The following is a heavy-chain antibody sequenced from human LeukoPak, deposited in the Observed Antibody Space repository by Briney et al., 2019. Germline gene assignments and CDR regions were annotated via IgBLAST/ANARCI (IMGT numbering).Heavy chain of an antibody. CDR1: GFTFSSYG. D-gene: IGHD3-22*01. J-gene: IGHJ4*02. Sequence: PGRSLRLSCAASGFTFSSYGMHWVRQAPGKGLEWVAVISYDGSNKYYADSVKGRFTISRDNSKNTLYLQMNSLRAEDTAVYYCASTDSSGYYLGGDWGQGTLVTVSS. CDR2: ISYDGSNK. CDR3: ASTDSSGYYLGGD. V-gene: IGHV3-30*03.